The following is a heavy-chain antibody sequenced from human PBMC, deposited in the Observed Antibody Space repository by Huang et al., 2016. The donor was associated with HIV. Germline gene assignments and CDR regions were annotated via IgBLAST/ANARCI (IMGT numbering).Heavy chain of an antibody. CDR3: ARDLGTTVVPDGMDV. J-gene: IGHJ6*02. Sequence: QVQLVQSGAEVKKPGASVKVSCRSSGYTFISYGITWVRQAPGQGLEWMGWISPSYGYTNYAQQFQGRVTMTTDTTTNTVYMVVRSLRSDDAAGYYCARDLGTTVVPDGMDVWGQGTTVTVSS. CDR1: GYTFISYG. V-gene: IGHV1-18*04. D-gene: IGHD4-17*01. CDR2: ISPSYGYT.